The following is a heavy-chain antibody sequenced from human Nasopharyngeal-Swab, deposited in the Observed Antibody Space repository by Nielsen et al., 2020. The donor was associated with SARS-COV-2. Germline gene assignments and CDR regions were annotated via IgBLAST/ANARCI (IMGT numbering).Heavy chain of an antibody. V-gene: IGHV4-61*01. J-gene: IGHJ6*03. CDR1: GCSVSSGSYY. CDR3: ARYYDDYYYYYMDV. CDR2: IYYSGST. D-gene: IGHD3-22*01. Sequence: GSLRLSCTVSGCSVSSGSYYWSWIRQPPGKGLEWFGYIYYSGSTNSNPSLKSPVTISVDTSKNQFSLKLSSVTAADTAVYYCARYYDDYYYYYMDVWGKGTTVTVSS.